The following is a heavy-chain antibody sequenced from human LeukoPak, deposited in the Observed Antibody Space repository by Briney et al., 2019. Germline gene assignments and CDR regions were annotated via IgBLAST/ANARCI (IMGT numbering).Heavy chain of an antibody. D-gene: IGHD3-10*01. J-gene: IGHJ4*02. V-gene: IGHV4-59*01. CDR1: GGSISSYY. Sequence: PSETLSLTCTVSGGSISSYYWSWIRQPPGKGLEWIGYIYYSGSTNYNPSLKSRVTISVDTSKIQFSLKLSSVTAADTAVYYCARAIIPRGYFDYWGQGTLVTVSS. CDR3: ARAIIPRGYFDY. CDR2: IYYSGST.